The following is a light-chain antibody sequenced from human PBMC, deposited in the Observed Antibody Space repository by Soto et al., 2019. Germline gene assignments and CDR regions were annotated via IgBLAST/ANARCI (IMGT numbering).Light chain of an antibody. CDR1: TSNIGSNP. CDR2: SNS. Sequence: QSVLTQPPSASGTPGQRVTISCSGSTSNIGSNPVNWYQQLPGTAPKLLIYSNSQRPSGVPDRFSGSKSGTSASLAIGGLQSEDEADYYCAAWDDSLNGVLFGGGTKLTVL. CDR3: AAWDDSLNGVL. V-gene: IGLV1-44*01. J-gene: IGLJ2*01.